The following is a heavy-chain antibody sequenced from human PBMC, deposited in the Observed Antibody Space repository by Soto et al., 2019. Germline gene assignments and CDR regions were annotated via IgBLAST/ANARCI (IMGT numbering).Heavy chain of an antibody. D-gene: IGHD3-3*01. CDR1: GFTVSSNY. CDR3: ARDLRYDFWSHVPEDV. Sequence: AGGSLRLSCAASGFTVSSNYMSWVRQAPGKGLEWVSVIYSGGSTYYADSVKGRFTISRDNSKNTLYLQMNSLRAEDTAVYYCARDLRYDFWSHVPEDVWGQGTTVTVSS. CDR2: IYSGGST. V-gene: IGHV3-53*01. J-gene: IGHJ6*02.